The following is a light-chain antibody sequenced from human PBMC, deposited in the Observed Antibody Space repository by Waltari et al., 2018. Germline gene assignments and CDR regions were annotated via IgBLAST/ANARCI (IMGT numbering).Light chain of an antibody. CDR1: QNVGKNY. Sequence: CQDSQNVGKNYLGLYQQRPGQPPRLLIFGASNRATGIPDRFSGSGSGTDFTLTISRLESEDFAVYFCQQYASPPITFGQGTRLE. CDR3: QQYASPPIT. J-gene: IGKJ5*01. CDR2: GAS. V-gene: IGKV3-20*01.